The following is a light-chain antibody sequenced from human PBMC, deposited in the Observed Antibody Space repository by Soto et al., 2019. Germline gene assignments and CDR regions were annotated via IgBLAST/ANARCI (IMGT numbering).Light chain of an antibody. CDR2: KAS. CDR1: QSINNW. J-gene: IGKJ4*01. CDR3: QQYDSYPFT. Sequence: DIQMTQSPSTLSASEGDRVTITCRASQSINNWLAWYQQKPGKAPKLQISKASNLKSGVPSRFGGTGPGTEFTLTIGSLQPDDFASYYCQQYDSYPFTFGGGTKVEI. V-gene: IGKV1-5*03.